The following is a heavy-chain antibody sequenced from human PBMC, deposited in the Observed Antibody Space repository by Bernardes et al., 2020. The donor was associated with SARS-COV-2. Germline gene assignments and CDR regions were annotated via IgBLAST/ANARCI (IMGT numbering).Heavy chain of an antibody. Sequence: SETLSLTCGVFSGSFSEYYWRWVRQSPGKGLEWIGYIAHTGWTNYNPSLRSRVSISADAPKNQFSLRLSSVTAADTAVSYCRATVFGVALFFDQWGQGSLVTVSP. D-gene: IGHD3-3*01. CDR1: SGSFSEYY. V-gene: IGHV4-34*01. J-gene: IGHJ4*02. CDR2: IAHTGWT. CDR3: RATVFGVALFFDQ.